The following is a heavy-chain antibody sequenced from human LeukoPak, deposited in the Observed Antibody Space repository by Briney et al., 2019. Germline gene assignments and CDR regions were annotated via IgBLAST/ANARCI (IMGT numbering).Heavy chain of an antibody. D-gene: IGHD4-11*01. Sequence: GGSLRLSCVASGFTFSDYGIQWVRQAPGKGLEWVAVVAKDGGHKVYSDSVKGRLSISRDNSKNTAFLQMNSLRTEDAAVYYCAREHSHSNWFFDLWGPGTPVTVSS. CDR3: AREHSHSNWFFDL. CDR2: VAKDGGHK. CDR1: GFTFSDYG. J-gene: IGHJ2*01. V-gene: IGHV3-30*03.